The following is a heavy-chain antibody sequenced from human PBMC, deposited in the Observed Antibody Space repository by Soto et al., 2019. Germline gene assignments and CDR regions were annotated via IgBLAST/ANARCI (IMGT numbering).Heavy chain of an antibody. D-gene: IGHD6-13*01. CDR1: GDSVSGNSAA. J-gene: IGHJ5*02. CDR2: TYYRSKWYN. CDR3: ARGSAAGRGVWLDP. V-gene: IGHV6-1*01. Sequence: SQTLSLTCDISGDSVSGNSAAWNWIRQSPSRGLEWLGRTYYRSKWYNDYAASVRGRITINPDTSKNQFSLQLKSVTPDDTAVYSCARGSAAGRGVWLDPWGQGTQVTVSS.